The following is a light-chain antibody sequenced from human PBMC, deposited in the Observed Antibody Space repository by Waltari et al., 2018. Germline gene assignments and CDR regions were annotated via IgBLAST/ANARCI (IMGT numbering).Light chain of an antibody. Sequence: EIVLTQSPATLSLSPGERATLSCRASQSVGANLAWYQQIAGQAPRLRIYEASNRATGIPARFSGSGSGADFTLTISSLEPEDFAVYYCQQRYNWPPTFGGGTKVEIE. CDR2: EAS. J-gene: IGKJ4*01. CDR3: QQRYNWPPT. V-gene: IGKV3-11*01. CDR1: QSVGAN.